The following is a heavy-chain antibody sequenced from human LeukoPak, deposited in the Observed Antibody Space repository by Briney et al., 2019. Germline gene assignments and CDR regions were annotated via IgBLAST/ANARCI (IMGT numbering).Heavy chain of an antibody. J-gene: IGHJ5*02. Sequence: PGGSLRLSCAASGFTFSNSWMTWVRQAPGKGLEWVANIKEDGSLKYYVDSVKGRFTISRDNAMNSLYLQMNSLRVEDRAVYYCARGSGWLDPWGQGTLVTVFS. D-gene: IGHD1-26*01. CDR1: GFTFSNSW. CDR3: ARGSGWLDP. CDR2: IKEDGSLK. V-gene: IGHV3-7*05.